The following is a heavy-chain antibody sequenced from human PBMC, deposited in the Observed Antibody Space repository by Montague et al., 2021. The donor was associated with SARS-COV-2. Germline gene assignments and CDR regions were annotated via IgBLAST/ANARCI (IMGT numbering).Heavy chain of an antibody. D-gene: IGHD3-10*01. V-gene: IGHV3-33*08. CDR2: IWYDGSNQ. Sequence: SLRLSCAASGFTFSSSPMSWVRQAPGKGLEWVAVIWYDGSNQYYGDSVKGRFTISRDNSKNTLYLQMNSLRAEDTAVYYCAREYSAPRWFGEYNRYGMDVWGQGTTVTVSS. CDR1: GFTFSSSP. J-gene: IGHJ6*02. CDR3: AREYSAPRWFGEYNRYGMDV.